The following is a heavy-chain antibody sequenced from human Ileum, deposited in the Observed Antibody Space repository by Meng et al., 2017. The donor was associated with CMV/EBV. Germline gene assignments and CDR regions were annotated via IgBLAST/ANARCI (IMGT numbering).Heavy chain of an antibody. CDR2: IYYSGST. Sequence: SGGSSSSGAFYWSWFRQPPGKGLEWIGFIYYSGSTYYNPSLRSRVTMSVDTSKNQFSLNLTSVTAADTAVYYCARDRQGSGSYTDYWGQGTLVTVSS. J-gene: IGHJ4*02. D-gene: IGHD1-26*01. V-gene: IGHV4-30-4*01. CDR1: GGSSSSGAFY. CDR3: ARDRQGSGSYTDY.